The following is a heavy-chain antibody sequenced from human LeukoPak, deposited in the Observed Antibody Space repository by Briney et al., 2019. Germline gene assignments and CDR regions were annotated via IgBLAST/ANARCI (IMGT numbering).Heavy chain of an antibody. V-gene: IGHV1-18*01. CDR3: ARGDHRGFYFDY. D-gene: IGHD1-14*01. J-gene: IGHJ4*02. Sequence: MGWISAYNGNTNYAQKLQGRVTMTTDTSTSTAYMELRSLRSDDTAVYYCARGDHRGFYFDYWGQGTLVTVSS. CDR2: ISAYNGNT.